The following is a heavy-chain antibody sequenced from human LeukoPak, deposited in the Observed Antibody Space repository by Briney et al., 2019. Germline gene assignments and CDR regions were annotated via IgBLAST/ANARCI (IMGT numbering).Heavy chain of an antibody. D-gene: IGHD3-22*01. CDR1: GGSISSSSYY. Sequence: PSEILSLTCTVSGGSISSSSYYWGWIRQPPGKGLEWIGSIYYSGSTYYNPSLKSRVTISVDTSKNQFSLKLSSVTAADTAVYFCARGPYSYDSSGAFDIWGQGTMVTVSS. J-gene: IGHJ3*02. V-gene: IGHV4-39*07. CDR3: ARGPYSYDSSGAFDI. CDR2: IYYSGST.